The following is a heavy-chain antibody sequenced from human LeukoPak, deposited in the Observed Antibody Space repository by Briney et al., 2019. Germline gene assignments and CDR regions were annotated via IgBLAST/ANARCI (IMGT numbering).Heavy chain of an antibody. D-gene: IGHD6-19*01. CDR3: AKDLAGLQWLAPCFDY. J-gene: IGHJ4*02. V-gene: IGHV3-30*18. Sequence: GRSLRLSCAASGFTFSRYGMHWVRQAPGKGLEWVAVISYHGSDTFYADSVKGRFTISRDNSKNTLYLQMNSLRVEDTAVYYCAKDLAGLQWLAPCFDYWGQGTLVTVSS. CDR1: GFTFSRYG. CDR2: ISYHGSDT.